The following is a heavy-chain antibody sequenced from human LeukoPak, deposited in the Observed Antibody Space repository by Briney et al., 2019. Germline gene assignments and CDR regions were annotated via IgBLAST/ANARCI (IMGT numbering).Heavy chain of an antibody. CDR3: ARAGITMIVVESAFDI. D-gene: IGHD3-22*01. CDR2: IKQDGSEK. J-gene: IGHJ3*02. V-gene: IGHV3-7*01. CDR1: GFTFSSYW. Sequence: GGPLRFSCAASGFTFSSYWMSWVGQAPGKGLEGVANIKQDGSEKYYVDSVKGRFTISRDNAKNSLYLQMNSLRAEDTAVYYCARAGITMIVVESAFDIWGQGTMVTVSS.